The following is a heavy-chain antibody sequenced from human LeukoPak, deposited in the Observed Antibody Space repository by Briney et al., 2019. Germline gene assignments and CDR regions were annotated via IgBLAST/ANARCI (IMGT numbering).Heavy chain of an antibody. D-gene: IGHD3-10*01. J-gene: IGHJ4*02. CDR3: AREGAMVRGALGFDY. CDR1: GGAISSYY. V-gene: IGHV4-59*01. CDR2: IYYSGST. Sequence: SETLSLTCTVSGGAISSYYWSWIRQPPGKGLEWIGYIYYSGSTNYNPSLKSRVTISVDTSKNQFSLKLSSVTAADTAVYYCAREGAMVRGALGFDYWGQGTLVTVSS.